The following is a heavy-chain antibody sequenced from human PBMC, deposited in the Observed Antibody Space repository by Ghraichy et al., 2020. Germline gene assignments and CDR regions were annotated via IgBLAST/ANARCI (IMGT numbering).Heavy chain of an antibody. D-gene: IGHD6-19*01. CDR2: IKQDGSEK. CDR1: GFPFSGYW. J-gene: IGHJ6*02. Sequence: EALNISCAASGFPFSGYWMTWVRQAPGKGLEWVASIKQDGSEKKYVDSVKGRFTISRDNAKNSLYLQMNSLRVEDTAVYYCAKNIVVAGKILYYYYGMDVWGQGTTVTVSS. V-gene: IGHV3-7*01. CDR3: AKNIVVAGKILYYYYGMDV.